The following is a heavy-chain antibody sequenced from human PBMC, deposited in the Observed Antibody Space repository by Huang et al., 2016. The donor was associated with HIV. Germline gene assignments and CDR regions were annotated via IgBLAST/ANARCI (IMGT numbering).Heavy chain of an antibody. CDR2: IIPTLGTA. J-gene: IGHJ4*02. V-gene: IGHV1-69*01. Sequence: QVQLVQSGAEVKKPGSSVKVSCKASGGSFRNFAIGWVRQAPGQGLEWMGEIIPTLGTANYAQKFRGRVTIIADESTSTAYMELSSLRSEDTAVYYCATVDYYDTSGPQRGYFDNWGQGTLVTVSS. CDR3: ATVDYYDTSGPQRGYFDN. CDR1: GGSFRNFA. D-gene: IGHD3-22*01.